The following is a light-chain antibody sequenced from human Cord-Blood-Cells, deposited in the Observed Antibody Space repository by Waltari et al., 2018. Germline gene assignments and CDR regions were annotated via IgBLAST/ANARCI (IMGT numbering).Light chain of an antibody. J-gene: IGLJ3*02. CDR3: CSYAGSRV. V-gene: IGLV2-23*01. CDR2: EGS. CDR1: SSDVGSYNL. Sequence: QSALTQPASVSGSPGQSITISCTGPSSDVGSYNLVSWYHQHPGKAPKLMIYEGSKRPSGVSNRFSGSKSGNTASLTIAGLQAEDEADYYCCSYAGSRVFGGGTKLTVL.